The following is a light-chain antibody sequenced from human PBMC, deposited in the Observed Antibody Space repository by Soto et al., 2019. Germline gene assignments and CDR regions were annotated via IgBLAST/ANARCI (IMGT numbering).Light chain of an antibody. CDR2: GAS. CDR3: QHYGSSAST. Sequence: EIVLTQSPGTLSLSPGERATLSCRASQSVRSNYLAWYQQKPGQAPRLLIYGASSRATGIPDRFSGSGSGTDFTLTISRLAPEDFAVYYCQHYGSSASTFGQGTTLEI. CDR1: QSVRSNY. J-gene: IGKJ2*01. V-gene: IGKV3-20*01.